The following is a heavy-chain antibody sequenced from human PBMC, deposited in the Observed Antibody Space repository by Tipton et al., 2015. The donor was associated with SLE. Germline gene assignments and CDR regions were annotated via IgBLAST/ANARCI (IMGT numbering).Heavy chain of an antibody. CDR1: GGSISSYY. CDR2: IHYSGST. V-gene: IGHV4-59*01. Sequence: TLSLTCTVSGGSISSYYWSWIRQPPGKGLEWIGYIHYSGSTNYNPSLKSRVTISVDTSKNQFSLKLSSVTAADTAVYYCARGLGERRYAFDIWGQGTMVTVSS. D-gene: IGHD1-1*01. J-gene: IGHJ3*02. CDR3: ARGLGERRYAFDI.